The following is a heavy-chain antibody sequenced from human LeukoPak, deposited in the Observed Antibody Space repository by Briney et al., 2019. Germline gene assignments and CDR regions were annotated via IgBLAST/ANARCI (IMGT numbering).Heavy chain of an antibody. CDR1: GFTFISYA. CDR2: ISGSGGST. D-gene: IGHD3-22*01. J-gene: IGHJ4*02. CDR3: AKSSYYYDSSGYLGY. Sequence: GGSLRLSCAASGFTFISYAMSWVRQAPGKGLEWVSAISGSGGSTYYADSVKGRLTISRDNSKNTLYLQMNSLRAEDTAVYYCAKSSYYYDSSGYLGYWGQGTLVTVSS. V-gene: IGHV3-23*01.